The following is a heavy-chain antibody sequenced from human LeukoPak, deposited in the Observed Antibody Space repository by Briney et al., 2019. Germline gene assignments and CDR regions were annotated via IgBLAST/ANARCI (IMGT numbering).Heavy chain of an antibody. Sequence: ASVKVSCKASGYTFTGYYIHWVRQAPGQGLEWMGWINPNSGGTNYAQKFQGRVTMTRDTSISTAYMELSRLRSDDTAVYYCASGWSITVFRGFISYFDYGGQETVVTVSS. V-gene: IGHV1-2*02. J-gene: IGHJ4*02. D-gene: IGHD3-10*01. CDR1: GYTFTGYY. CDR3: ASGWSITVFRGFISYFDY. CDR2: INPNSGGT.